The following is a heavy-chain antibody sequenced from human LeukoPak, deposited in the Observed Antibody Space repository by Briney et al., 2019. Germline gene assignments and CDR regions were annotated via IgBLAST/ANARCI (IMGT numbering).Heavy chain of an antibody. Sequence: SETLSLTCAVYGGSFSGYYWSWIRQPPGKGLECIGEINHSGSTNYNPSLKSRVTISVDTSKNQFSLKLSSVTAADTAVYYCARGGYYDYVWGSYRFDYWGQGTLVTVSS. CDR3: ARGGYYDYVWGSYRFDY. CDR2: INHSGST. D-gene: IGHD3-16*02. V-gene: IGHV4-34*01. J-gene: IGHJ4*02. CDR1: GGSFSGYY.